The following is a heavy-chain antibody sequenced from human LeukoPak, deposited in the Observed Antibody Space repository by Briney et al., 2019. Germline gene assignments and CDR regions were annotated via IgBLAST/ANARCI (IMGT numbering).Heavy chain of an antibody. CDR3: AKVYYDSSGYYPYYFDY. CDR1: GFTVSSDY. Sequence: GGSLRLSCTASGFTVSSDYMSWVRQAPGKGLEWVSAISGSGGSTYYADSVKGRFTISRDNSKNTLYLQMNSLRAEDTAVYYCAKVYYDSSGYYPYYFDYWGQGTLVTVSS. J-gene: IGHJ4*02. CDR2: ISGSGGST. V-gene: IGHV3-23*01. D-gene: IGHD3-22*01.